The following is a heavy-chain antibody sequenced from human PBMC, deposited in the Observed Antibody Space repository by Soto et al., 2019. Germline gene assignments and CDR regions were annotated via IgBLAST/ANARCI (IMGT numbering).Heavy chain of an antibody. CDR2: ISYSGST. CDR3: ARVENTYYYDSSGPVLTYYFDY. J-gene: IGHJ4*02. CDR1: GDSISGHY. D-gene: IGHD3-22*01. Sequence: SETLSLTCSVSGDSISGHYWSWIRQPPGKGLEWIGYISYSGSTHYNPSLKSRVTISVDTSKNQFSLKLSSVTAADTAVYYCARVENTYYYDSSGPVLTYYFDYWGQGTLVTVSS. V-gene: IGHV4-59*08.